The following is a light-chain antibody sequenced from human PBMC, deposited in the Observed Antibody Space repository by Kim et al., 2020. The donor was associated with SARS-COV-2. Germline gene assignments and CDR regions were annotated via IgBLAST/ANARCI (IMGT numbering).Light chain of an antibody. Sequence: ASVGDTVTITCRASQGISSCLAWYQQKPGKAPNLLISGASDLQTGVPSRFSGSGSGTDFTLTISSLQPEDFATYYCQQGTTFPWTFGPGTKVDIK. CDR2: GAS. CDR3: QQGTTFPWT. CDR1: QGISSC. V-gene: IGKV1-12*01. J-gene: IGKJ1*01.